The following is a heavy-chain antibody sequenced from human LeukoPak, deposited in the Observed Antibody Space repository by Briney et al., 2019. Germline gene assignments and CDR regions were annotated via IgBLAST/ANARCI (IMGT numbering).Heavy chain of an antibody. V-gene: IGHV4-59*01. CDR2: IYYSGST. J-gene: IGHJ6*02. CDR3: AREDPQTTVPEGLDV. D-gene: IGHD4-17*01. CDR1: GGSISTFY. Sequence: PSETLSLTCTVSGGSISTFYWSWLRQPPGKGLEWIGYIYYSGSTNYNPSLKSRVIISVDTSKNQFSLRLSSVTAADTAVYYCAREDPQTTVPEGLDVWGQGTTVAVSS.